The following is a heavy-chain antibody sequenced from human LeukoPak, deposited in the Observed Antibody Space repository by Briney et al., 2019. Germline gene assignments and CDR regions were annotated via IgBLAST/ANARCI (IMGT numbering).Heavy chain of an antibody. CDR1: GASISSSNW. D-gene: IGHD6-13*01. CDR2: IYHSGST. CDR3: AGGDYSSSFDF. Sequence: SGTLSLTCVVSGASISSSNWWSWVRQPPGKGLEWIGEIYHSGSTNNNPSLKSRVTISIDKSKHQFSLKLTSVTAADTAVYYCAGGDYSSSFDFWGQGTMVTVSS. V-gene: IGHV4-4*02. J-gene: IGHJ3*01.